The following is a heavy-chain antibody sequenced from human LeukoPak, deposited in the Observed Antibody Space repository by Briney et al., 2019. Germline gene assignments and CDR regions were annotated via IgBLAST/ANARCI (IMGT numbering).Heavy chain of an antibody. Sequence: GGSLRLSCAAAGFTFSSYWMNWVRQVPGKGLVWVSRINTDGSRTSYADSVKGRFTISRDNAKKTLYLQMNSLRAEDTAVYYCARDSTRNYYFYYMDVWGKGTTVTISS. J-gene: IGHJ6*03. CDR1: GFTFSSYW. V-gene: IGHV3-74*01. CDR2: INTDGSRT. CDR3: ARDSTRNYYFYYMDV.